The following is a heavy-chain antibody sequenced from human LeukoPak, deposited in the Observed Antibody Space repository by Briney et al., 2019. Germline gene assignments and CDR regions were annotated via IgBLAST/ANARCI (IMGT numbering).Heavy chain of an antibody. CDR2: INPNSGGT. J-gene: IGHJ5*02. Sequence: ASVKVSCKASGYTFTGYYMHWVRQAPGQGLEWMGWINPNSGGTIYAQKFQGRVTMTRDTFISTAYMELSRLRSDDTAAYYCAREGGSGYSYGYAWFDPWGQGTLVTVSS. CDR3: AREGGSGYSYGYAWFDP. D-gene: IGHD5-18*01. CDR1: GYTFTGYY. V-gene: IGHV1-2*02.